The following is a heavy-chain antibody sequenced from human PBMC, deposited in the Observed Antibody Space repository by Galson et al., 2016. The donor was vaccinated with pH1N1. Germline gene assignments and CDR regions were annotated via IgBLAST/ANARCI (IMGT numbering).Heavy chain of an antibody. CDR2: VFPGDSDT. CDR1: GYTFSNSW. J-gene: IGHJ4*02. Sequence: QSGAEVKKPGESLKISCKASGYTFSNSWIGWVRQRPGRGLEWMGVVFPGDSDTRYSPSLQSHFIISADKSINTAYLQWGSLKASDTAVYYCARHSTCSGGSCSPDSWGQGTLVTVS. V-gene: IGHV5-51*01. CDR3: ARHSTCSGGSCSPDS. D-gene: IGHD2-15*01.